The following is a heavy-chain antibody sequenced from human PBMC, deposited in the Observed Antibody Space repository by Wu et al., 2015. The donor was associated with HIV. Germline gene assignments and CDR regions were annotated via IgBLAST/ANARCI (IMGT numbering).Heavy chain of an antibody. D-gene: IGHD6-6*01. CDR3: ARAYSSSPEGDAFDI. J-gene: IGHJ3*02. CDR1: GYTFTSYY. CDR2: INPSGGST. Sequence: QVQLVQSGAEVKKPGASVKVSCKASGYTFTSYYMHWVRQAPGQGLEWMGIINPSGGSTSYAQKFQGRVTMTRDTSTSTVYMELSSLRSEDTAVYYCARAYSSSPEGDAFDIWGQGTMVTVSS. V-gene: IGHV1-46*03.